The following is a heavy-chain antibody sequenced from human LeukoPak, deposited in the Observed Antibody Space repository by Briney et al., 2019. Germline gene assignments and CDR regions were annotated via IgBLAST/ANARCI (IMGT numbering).Heavy chain of an antibody. V-gene: IGHV5-51*01. CDR3: ARLPYYDILTGYSYFVY. CDR1: GSSYTTYW. Sequence: GESLKISCKDSGSSYTTYWIGWVRQLPGKGLEWIGIINPGDSDTKYSPSLHGQVTMSADKSISTAYLQWSSLKASDTAMYYCARLPYYDILTGYSYFVYWGQGTLVTVSS. D-gene: IGHD3-9*01. J-gene: IGHJ4*02. CDR2: INPGDSDT.